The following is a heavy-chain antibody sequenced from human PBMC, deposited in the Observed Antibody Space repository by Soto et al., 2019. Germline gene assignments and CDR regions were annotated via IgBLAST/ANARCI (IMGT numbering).Heavy chain of an antibody. D-gene: IGHD2-15*01. J-gene: IGHJ3*01. CDR3: ARRFCSGGRCKGNDGFDV. CDR2: TSEDGTVT. Sequence: QVQLVESGGDVVQPGRSLRFSCVVSGCIFKEYDFHWVRQAPGKGLDCVAVTSEDGTVTYYADYVKGRFATSRDISKNPGYLQMNSLRVEDAAVYYCARRFCSGGRCKGNDGFDVWGQGTLVTVSS. V-gene: IGHV3-30*07. CDR1: GCIFKEYD.